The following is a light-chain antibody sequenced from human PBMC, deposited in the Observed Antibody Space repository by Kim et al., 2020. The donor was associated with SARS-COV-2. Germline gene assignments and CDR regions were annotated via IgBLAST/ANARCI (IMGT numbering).Light chain of an antibody. CDR3: QSYDRSLSGSV. Sequence: QGVTMSCTGSSSNIGAYYDVHWYQRLPGTAPKLLLHANTNRPSGVPDRFSGSKSDTAASLDITGLQAEDEAVYYCQSYDRSLSGSVFGGGTKVTVL. CDR1: SSNIGAYYD. V-gene: IGLV1-40*01. CDR2: ANT. J-gene: IGLJ3*02.